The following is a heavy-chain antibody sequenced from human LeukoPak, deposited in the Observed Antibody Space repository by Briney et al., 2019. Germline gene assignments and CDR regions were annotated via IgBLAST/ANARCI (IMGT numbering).Heavy chain of an antibody. V-gene: IGHV3-53*01. CDR3: ARGLFLSGYLDAFDI. CDR2: IYSDGRT. J-gene: IGHJ3*02. CDR1: GLTFTNAW. D-gene: IGHD3-22*01. Sequence: GGSLRLSCAASGLTFTNAWMTWVRQAPGKGLEWVSLIYSDGRTYYADSVKGRCTISRDNSKNTLYLQMNSLRVEDTAVYYCARGLFLSGYLDAFDIWGQGTVVTVSS.